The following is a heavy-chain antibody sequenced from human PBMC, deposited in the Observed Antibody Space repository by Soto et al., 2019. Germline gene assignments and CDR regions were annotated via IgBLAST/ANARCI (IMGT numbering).Heavy chain of an antibody. CDR3: ATSYGSWYYFDY. CDR1: GGSFSGYY. J-gene: IGHJ4*02. D-gene: IGHD6-13*01. CDR2: INHSGST. V-gene: IGHV4-34*01. Sequence: SETLSLTCAVYGGSFSGYYWSWIRQPPGKGLEWIGEINHSGSTNYNPSLKSRVTISVDTSKNQFSLKLSSVTAADTAVYYCATSYGSWYYFDYWGQGTLVTVSS.